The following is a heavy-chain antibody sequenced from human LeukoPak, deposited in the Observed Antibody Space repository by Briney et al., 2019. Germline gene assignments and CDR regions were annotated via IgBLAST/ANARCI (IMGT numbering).Heavy chain of an antibody. CDR2: ISNDGNNK. J-gene: IGHJ5*02. V-gene: IGHV3-30*03. CDR1: GFTFSSYD. D-gene: IGHD1-26*01. Sequence: GGSLRLSCTASGFTFSSYDIHWVRQAPGKGLEWVAVISNDGNNKYYTDSVKGRFTISRDNSKNTLYLQMNSLRTEDTAVYYCARDRKAGGVGEFDPWGQGTLVTVSS. CDR3: ARDRKAGGVGEFDP.